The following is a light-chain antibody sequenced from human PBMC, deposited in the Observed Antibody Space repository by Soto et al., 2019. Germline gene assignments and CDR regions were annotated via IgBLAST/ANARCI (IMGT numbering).Light chain of an antibody. J-gene: IGKJ1*01. CDR3: QQYGTSPGT. CDR1: QSVSRSY. Sequence: GEKAKVNCRTSQSVSRSYLAWYQQKPGQAPRLLIYGASSRAPGIPDRFSGSGSGIDFALALSCLQLDDSAVYYCQQYGTSPGTFGQGTKLDIK. V-gene: IGKV3-20*01. CDR2: GAS.